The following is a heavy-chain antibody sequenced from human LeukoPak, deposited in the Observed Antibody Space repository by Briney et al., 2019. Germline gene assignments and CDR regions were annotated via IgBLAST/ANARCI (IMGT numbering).Heavy chain of an antibody. V-gene: IGHV3-23*01. Sequence: GGALRLSCAASGFTFSSYAMSWVRQAPGEGLEWGSAISGSGGSTYYADSVKGRFTISRDNSKNTLYLQMNSLRAEDTAVYYCAKVMDGSGSYYSYYFDYWGQGTLVTVSS. CDR3: AKVMDGSGSYYSYYFDY. D-gene: IGHD3-10*01. J-gene: IGHJ4*02. CDR1: GFTFSSYA. CDR2: ISGSGGST.